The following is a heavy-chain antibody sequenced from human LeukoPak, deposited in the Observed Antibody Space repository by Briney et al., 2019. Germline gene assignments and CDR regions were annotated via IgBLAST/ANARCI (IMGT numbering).Heavy chain of an antibody. J-gene: IGHJ4*02. D-gene: IGHD5-12*01. CDR3: TRDWRNLGYDY. Sequence: PGGSLRLSCEASGFTLSAYWMHWVRQAPGKGLMWVSRIEGDGNRITYADSVKGRFTISRDNAKNTLYLQMNSLRAEGTAVYYCTRDWRNLGYDYWGRGTLVTVSS. CDR2: IEGDGNRI. CDR1: GFTLSAYW. V-gene: IGHV3-74*01.